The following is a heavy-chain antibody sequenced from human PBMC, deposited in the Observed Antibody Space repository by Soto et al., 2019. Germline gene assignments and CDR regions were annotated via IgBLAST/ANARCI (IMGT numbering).Heavy chain of an antibody. CDR2: ISAYNDNT. CDR1: GYTFNSYG. Sequence: QVQLVQSGAEVKKPGASVKVSCKASGYTFNSYGISWVRQAPGQGLEWMGWISAYNDNTNYAQHLQGRVTMTTDTSKSTAYMALRSLRSDDTAVYYCARESPPADYWGQGTLVTVSS. J-gene: IGHJ4*02. CDR3: ARESPPADY. V-gene: IGHV1-18*01.